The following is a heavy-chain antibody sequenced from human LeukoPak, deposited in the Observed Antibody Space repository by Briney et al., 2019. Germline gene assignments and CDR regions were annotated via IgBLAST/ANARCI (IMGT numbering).Heavy chain of an antibody. Sequence: SETLSLTCTVSGGSVSPYYWSWIRQPPGKDLEWIAFISYSGSTHHYNPSLTSRVTISADTSKNQFSLKLASVTAADTAVYYCARHSVASPHYFDYWGQGALVTVSS. V-gene: IGHV4-59*08. D-gene: IGHD5/OR15-5a*01. CDR2: ISYSGSTH. CDR1: GGSVSPYY. CDR3: ARHSVASPHYFDY. J-gene: IGHJ4*02.